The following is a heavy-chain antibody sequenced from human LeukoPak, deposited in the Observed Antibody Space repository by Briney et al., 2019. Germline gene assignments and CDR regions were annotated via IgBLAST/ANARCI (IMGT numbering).Heavy chain of an antibody. Sequence: SVKVSCKASGGTFSSYAISWVRQAPGQGLEWMGRIIPIFGTANYAQKFQGRVTITTDESTSTAYMELSSLRSEDTAVYYCARDRTMIVGFAFDIWGQGTMVTVSS. J-gene: IGHJ3*02. D-gene: IGHD3-22*01. CDR3: ARDRTMIVGFAFDI. CDR1: GGTFSSYA. CDR2: IIPIFGTA. V-gene: IGHV1-69*05.